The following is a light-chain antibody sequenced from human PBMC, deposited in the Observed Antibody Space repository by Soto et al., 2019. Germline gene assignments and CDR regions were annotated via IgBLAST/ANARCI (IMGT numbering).Light chain of an antibody. CDR3: MPATHWPRT. CDR1: QSLVYSDGNTY. Sequence: DVEMTQSPLSLPVTLGQPASISCRSSQSLVYSDGNTYLNWFQQRPGQSPRRLIHKVSTRDSWVPGRCSGSGWGSDFTLNISRVEAEDVAVYYCMPATHWPRTFSQGTKVEIK. V-gene: IGKV2-30*01. J-gene: IGKJ1*01. CDR2: KVS.